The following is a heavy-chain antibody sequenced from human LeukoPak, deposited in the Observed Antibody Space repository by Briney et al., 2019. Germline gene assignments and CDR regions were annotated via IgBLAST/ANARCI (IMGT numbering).Heavy chain of an antibody. J-gene: IGHJ4*02. CDR1: GYTFTGYY. Sequence: ASVKVSCKASGYTFTGYYMHWVRQAPGQGLEWMGWINPNSGNTGYAQKFQGRVTMTRNTSISTAYMELSSLRSEDTAVYYCARRTVTTRCSDYWGQGTLVTVSS. V-gene: IGHV1-8*02. D-gene: IGHD4-17*01. CDR3: ARRTVTTRCSDY. CDR2: INPNSGNT.